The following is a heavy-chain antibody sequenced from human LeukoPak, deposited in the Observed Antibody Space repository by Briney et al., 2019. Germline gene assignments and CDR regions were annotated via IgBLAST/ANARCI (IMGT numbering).Heavy chain of an antibody. V-gene: IGHV3-23*01. CDR3: AKSPAIRGVRYFDY. Sequence: GGSLRLSCAASGFTSSSYAMSWVRQAPGKGLEWVSAISGSGGSTYYADSVKGRFTISRDNSKNTLYLQMNSLRAEDTAVYYCAKSPAIRGVRYFDYWGQGTLVTVSS. D-gene: IGHD3-10*01. J-gene: IGHJ4*02. CDR2: ISGSGGST. CDR1: GFTSSSYA.